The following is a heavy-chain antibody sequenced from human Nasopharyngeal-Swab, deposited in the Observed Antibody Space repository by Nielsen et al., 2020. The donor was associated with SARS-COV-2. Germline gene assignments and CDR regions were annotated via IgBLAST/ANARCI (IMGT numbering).Heavy chain of an antibody. V-gene: IGHV3-9*01. J-gene: IGHJ4*02. CDR2: ISWNSGSI. D-gene: IGHD6-19*01. Sequence: SLRLSCAASGFTFDDYAMHWFRQAPGKCLEWVSGISWNSGSIGYADSVKGRFTISRDNAKNSLYLQMNSLRAEDTALYYCAKDLAVAGTGYWGQGTLVTVSS. CDR3: AKDLAVAGTGY. CDR1: GFTFDDYA.